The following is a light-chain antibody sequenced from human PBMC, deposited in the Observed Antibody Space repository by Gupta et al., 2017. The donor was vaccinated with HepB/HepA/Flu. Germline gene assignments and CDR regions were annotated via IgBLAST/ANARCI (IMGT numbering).Light chain of an antibody. CDR2: LGS. CDR3: MQALQTPPWT. J-gene: IGKJ1*01. V-gene: IGKV2-28*01. CDR1: QSLLHSNGYNY. Sequence: DLVMTQSPLSLPVTPGEPASLSCRSSQSLLHSNGYNYLDWYLQKPGQSPQLLIYLGSNRASGVPDRFSGSGSGTDFTLKISRVEAEDVGVYYCMQALQTPPWTFGQGTKVEIK.